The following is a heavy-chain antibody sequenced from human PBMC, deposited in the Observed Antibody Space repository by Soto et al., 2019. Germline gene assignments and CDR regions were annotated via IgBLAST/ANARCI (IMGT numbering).Heavy chain of an antibody. J-gene: IGHJ6*02. D-gene: IGHD2-2*02. CDR3: ARGTGYCSSTSCYTLYYYYYGMDV. CDR1: GGSVSSGSYY. CDR2: IYYSGST. Sequence: ASETLSLTCTVSGGSVSSGSYYWSWIRQPPGKGLEWIGYIYYSGSTNYNPSLKSRVTISVDTSKNQFSLKLSSVTAADTAVYYCARGTGYCSSTSCYTLYYYYYGMDVWGQGTTVTVSS. V-gene: IGHV4-61*01.